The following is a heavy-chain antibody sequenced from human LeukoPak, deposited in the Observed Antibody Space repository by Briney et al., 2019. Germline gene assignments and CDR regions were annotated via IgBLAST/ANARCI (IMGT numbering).Heavy chain of an antibody. CDR3: AREDGTTHDAFDI. CDR1: GGSISSSNW. V-gene: IGHV4-4*02. CDR2: IYHSGST. J-gene: IGHJ3*02. Sequence: PSETLSLTCAVSGGSISSSNWWSWVRQPPGKGLEWIGEIYHSGSTNYNPSLKSRVTISVDKSKNQFSLKLSSVTAADTVVYYCAREDGTTHDAFDIWGQGTMVTVSS. D-gene: IGHD2/OR15-2a*01.